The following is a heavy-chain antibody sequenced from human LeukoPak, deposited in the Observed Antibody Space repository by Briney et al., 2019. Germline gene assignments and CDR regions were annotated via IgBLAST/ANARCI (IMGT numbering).Heavy chain of an antibody. CDR1: GFTVSSNY. CDR2: FYPSCTI. V-gene: IGHV3-53*04. D-gene: IGHD2-2*02. Sequence: GGSLRLSCAASGFTVSSNYMAWVRQPPGKVVEWVSVFYPSCTIHYADSVQGRFTVSRHDSKNAFYLQMNSLRVADTAVYYCATVPRSSCCYTFDYWGQGTLVTVSS. J-gene: IGHJ4*02. CDR3: ATVPRSSCCYTFDY.